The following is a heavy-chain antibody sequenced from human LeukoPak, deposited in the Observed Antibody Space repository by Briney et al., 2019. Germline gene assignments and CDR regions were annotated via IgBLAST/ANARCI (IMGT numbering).Heavy chain of an antibody. CDR2: ISSSGSTI. CDR3: ARALMYYYDSSGYYMYYYYGMDV. J-gene: IGHJ6*02. D-gene: IGHD3-22*01. CDR1: GFTFSSYE. V-gene: IGHV3-48*03. Sequence: PGGSLRLSCAASGFTFSSYEMNCVRQAPGKGLEWVSYISSSGSTIYYADSVKGRFTISRDNAKNSLYLQMNSLRAEDTAVYYCARALMYYYDSSGYYMYYYYGMDVWGQGTTVTVSS.